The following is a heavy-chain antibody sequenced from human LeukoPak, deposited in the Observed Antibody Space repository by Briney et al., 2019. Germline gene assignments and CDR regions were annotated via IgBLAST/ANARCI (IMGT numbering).Heavy chain of an antibody. V-gene: IGHV3-7*01. CDR1: GFTFSSYW. J-gene: IGHJ4*02. CDR2: IKQDGSEK. D-gene: IGHD2-21*01. Sequence: GGSLRLSCAASGFTFSSYWMTWVRQAPGKGLEWVANIKQDGSEKYYVDSVKGRFTISRDNAKNSLYLQMNSLRAEDTAVYYCARVPIGGILWWEDWGQGTLVTVSS. CDR3: ARVPIGGILWWED.